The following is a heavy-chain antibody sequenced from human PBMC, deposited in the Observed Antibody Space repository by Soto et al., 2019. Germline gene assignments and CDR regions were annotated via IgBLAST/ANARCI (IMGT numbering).Heavy chain of an antibody. CDR3: AKDYNCGSCYGASLYYYYYYYMDV. CDR1: GFTFSSYA. J-gene: IGHJ6*03. Sequence: GGSLRLSCAASGFTFSSYAMSWVRQAPGKGLEWVSAISGSGGSTYYADSVKGRFTISRDNSKNTLYLQMNSLRAEDTAVYYCAKDYNCGSCYGASLYYYYYYYMDVWGKGTTVTVSS. D-gene: IGHD2-15*01. V-gene: IGHV3-23*01. CDR2: ISGSGGST.